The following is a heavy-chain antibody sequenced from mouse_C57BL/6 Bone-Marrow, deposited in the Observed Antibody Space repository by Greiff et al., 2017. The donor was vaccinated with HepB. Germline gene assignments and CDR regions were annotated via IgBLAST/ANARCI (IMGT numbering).Heavy chain of an antibody. CDR3: ARDSSGLYAIDY. V-gene: IGHV1-69*01. CDR2: IDPSDSYT. Sequence: QVQLQQPGAELVMPGASVKLSCKASGYTFTSYWMHWVKQRPGQGLEWIGEIDPSDSYTNYNQKFKGKATLTVDKSSSTAYMQLSSLTSEDSAVYYCARDSSGLYAIDYWGQGTSVTVSS. CDR1: GYTFTSYW. J-gene: IGHJ4*01. D-gene: IGHD3-2*02.